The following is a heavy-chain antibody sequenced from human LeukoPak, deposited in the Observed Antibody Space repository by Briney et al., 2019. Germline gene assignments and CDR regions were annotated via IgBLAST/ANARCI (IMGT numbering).Heavy chain of an antibody. D-gene: IGHD2-8*02. J-gene: IGHJ4*02. V-gene: IGHV1-18*01. CDR1: GYTFTSYG. CDR2: ISAYNGNT. Sequence: ASVKVSCKATGYTFTSYGISWVRQAPGQGLEWMGWISAYNGNTNYAQKLQGRVTMTTDTSTSTAYMELRSLRSDDTAVYYCARDVLVVRTRPRRPDFWGQGTLVTVSS. CDR3: ARDVLVVRTRPRRPDF.